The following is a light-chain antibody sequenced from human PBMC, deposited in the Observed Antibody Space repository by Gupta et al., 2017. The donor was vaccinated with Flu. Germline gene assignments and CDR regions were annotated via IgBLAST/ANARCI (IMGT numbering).Light chain of an antibody. J-gene: IGKJ4*01. Sequence: EIVMTQSPDSLAVSLGERATINCKSNQSVLFTNNKNYLAWYQHKAGQPPKLLIYWATARESEVPERFSDSGSGTDFTLTISSLQAEDVAVYYCEQDDSTPLTFGGGTRVEIK. CDR3: EQDDSTPLT. V-gene: IGKV4-1*01. CDR2: WAT. CDR1: QSVLFTNNKNY.